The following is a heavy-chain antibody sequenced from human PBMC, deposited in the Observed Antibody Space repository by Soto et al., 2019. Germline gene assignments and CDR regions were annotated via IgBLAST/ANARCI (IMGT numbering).Heavy chain of an antibody. CDR3: AKVTDYDYVWGSYRHFDY. J-gene: IGHJ4*02. Sequence: SGGSLRLSCAASGFTFSSYAMSWVRQAPGKGLYLVSAISVSVGSTYFADSVKGRFTISRDNSKNTFYLQMNSLIAEDTAVYYFAKVTDYDYVWGSYRHFDYWGQGTLVTVSS. CDR1: GFTFSSYA. CDR2: ISVSVGST. V-gene: IGHV3-23*01. D-gene: IGHD3-16*02.